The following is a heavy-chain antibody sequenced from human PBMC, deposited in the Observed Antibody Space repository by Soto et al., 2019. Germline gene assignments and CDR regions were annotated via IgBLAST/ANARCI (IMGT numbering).Heavy chain of an antibody. V-gene: IGHV1-8*01. J-gene: IGHJ4*02. CDR1: GYTFTSYA. CDR3: AREAAAGLVY. Sequence: QVQLVQSGAEVKKPGASVKVSCKASGYTFTSYAINWVRQATGPGLEWMGWMNPNRGNTGDAQMFQGRLTMTRTTTISTAYMELSSLRSEDTAVYYCAREAAAGLVYWGQGTLVTVSS. D-gene: IGHD6-13*01. CDR2: MNPNRGNT.